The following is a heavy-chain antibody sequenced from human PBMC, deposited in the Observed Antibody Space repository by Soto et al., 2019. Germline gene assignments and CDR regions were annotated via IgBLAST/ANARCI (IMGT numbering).Heavy chain of an antibody. D-gene: IGHD2-15*01. CDR1: GGTFSSYT. CDR2: IIPILGIA. V-gene: IGHV1-69*04. CDR3: ARELKDCSGGSCYYYYMDV. Sequence: SVKVCCKASGGTFSSYTISWVRQDTGQGLERMGRIIPILGIANYAQKFQGRVTITADKSTSTAYMELSSLRSEDTAVYYCARELKDCSGGSCYYYYMDVWGKGTTVTVSS. J-gene: IGHJ6*03.